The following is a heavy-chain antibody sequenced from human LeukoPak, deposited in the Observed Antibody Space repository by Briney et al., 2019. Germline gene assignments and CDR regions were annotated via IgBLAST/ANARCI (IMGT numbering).Heavy chain of an antibody. CDR3: VGGNWNYGTFDY. J-gene: IGHJ4*02. V-gene: IGHV4-30-2*01. CDR2: IYHSGST. D-gene: IGHD1-7*01. CDR1: GGSISSGGYS. Sequence: SETLSLTCAVSGGSISSGGYSWSWIRQPPGKGLEWIGYIYHSGSTYYNPSLKSRVTISVDRSKNQFSLKLSSVTAADTAVYYRVGGNWNYGTFDYWGQGTLVTVSS.